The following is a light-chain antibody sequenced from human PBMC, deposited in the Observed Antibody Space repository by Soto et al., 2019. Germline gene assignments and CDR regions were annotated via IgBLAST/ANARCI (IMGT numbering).Light chain of an antibody. CDR3: YQYFSTPLT. CDR2: GAS. J-gene: IGKJ4*01. CDR1: QSVSSN. Sequence: EIVMTQSPATLSVSPGERATLSCRASQSVSSNLAWYQQKPGQAPRLLIYGASTRATGIPARFSGSGSGTEFTLTISSLQAEDVAVYYCYQYFSTPLTFGGGTKVDI. V-gene: IGKV3-15*01.